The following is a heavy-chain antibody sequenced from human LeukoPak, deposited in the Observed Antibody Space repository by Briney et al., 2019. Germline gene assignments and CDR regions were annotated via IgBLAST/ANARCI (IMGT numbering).Heavy chain of an antibody. D-gene: IGHD2-8*02. V-gene: IGHV1-8*01. CDR2: MNPNSGNT. CDR3: ARSSTVPYYYYYYYMDV. CDR1: GYTFTSYD. Sequence: ASVRVSCKASGYTFTSYDINWVRQATGQGLEWMGWMNPNSGNTYYAQKFQGRVTMTRNTSISTAYMELSSLRSEDTAVYYCARSSTVPYYYYYYYMDVWGKGTTVTVSS. J-gene: IGHJ6*03.